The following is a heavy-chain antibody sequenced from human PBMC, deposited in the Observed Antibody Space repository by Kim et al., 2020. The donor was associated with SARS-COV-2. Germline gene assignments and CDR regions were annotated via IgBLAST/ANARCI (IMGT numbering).Heavy chain of an antibody. D-gene: IGHD1-1*01. CDR3: AKGPLGRATYFDL. J-gene: IGHJ4*02. CDR1: GFTLTFSNYA. V-gene: IGHV3-23*01. Sequence: GGSLRLSCAGSGFTLTFSNYAMSWVRQAPGKGLEWVSSIGGSGVKTYHADSVRGRFAISRDNSKNTLYLQMNSLSAGDTAVYYCAKGPLGRATYFDLWGQGTLVTVSS. CDR2: IGGSGVKT.